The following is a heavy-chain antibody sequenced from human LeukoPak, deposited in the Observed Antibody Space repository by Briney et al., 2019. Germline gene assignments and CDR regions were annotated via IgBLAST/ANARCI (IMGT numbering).Heavy chain of an antibody. CDR2: SYHTGST. CDR1: GYSITSGYY. J-gene: IGHJ4*02. Sequence: SETLSLTCTVSGYSITSGYYWGWIRQTPGKGLEWIGSSYHTGSTLYNPSLKSRVTISVDTSKNQFSLKLSSVTAADTAVYYCARAPGAALDWGQGTLVTVSS. D-gene: IGHD2-15*01. CDR3: ARAPGAALD. V-gene: IGHV4-38-2*02.